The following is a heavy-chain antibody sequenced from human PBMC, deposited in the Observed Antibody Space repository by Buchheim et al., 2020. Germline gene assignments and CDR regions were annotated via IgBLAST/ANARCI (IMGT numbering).Heavy chain of an antibody. Sequence: QVQLQQWGAGLLKPSETLSLTCAVYGGSFSGYYWSWIRQPPGKGLEWIGEINHSGSTNYNPSLKSRVTISVDTSKNQFSLKLSSVTAADTAVYYCARRAAAGNLYNWFDPWGQGTL. CDR3: ARRAAAGNLYNWFDP. CDR2: INHSGST. J-gene: IGHJ5*02. CDR1: GGSFSGYY. V-gene: IGHV4-34*01. D-gene: IGHD6-13*01.